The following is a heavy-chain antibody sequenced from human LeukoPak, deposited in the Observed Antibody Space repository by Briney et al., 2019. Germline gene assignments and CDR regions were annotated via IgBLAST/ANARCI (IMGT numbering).Heavy chain of an antibody. V-gene: IGHV4-59*01. CDR3: ARGGNALDY. Sequence: SETLSLTCTVSGGSISTYYWSWIRQPPREGLDWIGSFYYTGSTNYNPSLRSRVTISLDTSKNQISLRLSSVTAADTAVYYCARGGNALDYWGQGTLVTVSS. CDR1: GGSISTYY. CDR2: FYYTGST. D-gene: IGHD4-23*01. J-gene: IGHJ4*02.